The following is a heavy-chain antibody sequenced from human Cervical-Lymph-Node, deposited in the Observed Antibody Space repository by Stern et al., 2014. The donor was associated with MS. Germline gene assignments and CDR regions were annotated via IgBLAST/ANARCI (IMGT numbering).Heavy chain of an antibody. Sequence: VQLVESGAEVKKPGSPVKVSCRSSGGTLTSYVINWVRQAPGPGLEWMGGFTPIRGTANYAQRFEGRVTITADESTNTAYMERSSLRSEDTAIYYCATANCSAATCRHYYGMDVWGQGTTVTVSS. J-gene: IGHJ6*02. CDR1: GGTLTSYV. CDR2: FTPIRGTA. V-gene: IGHV1-69*01. D-gene: IGHD2-15*01. CDR3: ATANCSAATCRHYYGMDV.